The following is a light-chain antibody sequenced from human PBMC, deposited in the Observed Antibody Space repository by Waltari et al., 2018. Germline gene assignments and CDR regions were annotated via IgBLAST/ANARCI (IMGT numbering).Light chain of an antibody. CDR3: GAWDSSLSAVL. V-gene: IGLV1-51*01. CDR2: DNN. Sequence: QSVLTQPPSVSGDPGQRVTISCTGSSSNIGGYYVYWYQQFPGTAPKLLIYDNNKRPSGVSDRFPGSKSGTPASLTITGLQPGDEADYYCGAWDSSLSAVLFGGGTRLTVL. CDR1: SSNIGGYY. J-gene: IGLJ2*01.